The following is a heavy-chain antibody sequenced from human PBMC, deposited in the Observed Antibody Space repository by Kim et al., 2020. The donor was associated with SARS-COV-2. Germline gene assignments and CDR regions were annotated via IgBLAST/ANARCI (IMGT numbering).Heavy chain of an antibody. V-gene: IGHV1-18*01. D-gene: IGHD3-9*01. CDR2: ISAYNGNT. J-gene: IGHJ6*02. CDR3: ARDPSLYYDILTGYYRMGPEGNYYYGMDV. Sequence: ASVKVSCKASGYTFTSYGISWVRQAPGQGLEWMGWISAYNGNTNYAQKLQGRVTMTTDTSTSTAYMELRSLRSDDTAVYYCARDPSLYYDILTGYYRMGPEGNYYYGMDVWGQGTTVTVSS. CDR1: GYTFTSYG.